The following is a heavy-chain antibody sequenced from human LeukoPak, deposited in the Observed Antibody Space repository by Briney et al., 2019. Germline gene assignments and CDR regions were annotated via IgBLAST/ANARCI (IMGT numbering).Heavy chain of an antibody. CDR2: INHSGST. J-gene: IGHJ3*02. D-gene: IGHD6-19*01. V-gene: IGHV4-34*01. Sequence: SETLSLTCAVYGGSFSGYYWSWIRQPPGKGLEWIGEINHSGSTNYNPSLKSRVTISVDTSKNQFSLKLSSVTAADTAVYYCARGGAVAGPGVFDAFDIWGQGTMVTVSS. CDR1: GGSFSGYY. CDR3: ARGGAVAGPGVFDAFDI.